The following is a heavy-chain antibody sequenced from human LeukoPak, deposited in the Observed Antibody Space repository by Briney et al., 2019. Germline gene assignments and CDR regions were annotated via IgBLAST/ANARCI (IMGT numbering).Heavy chain of an antibody. CDR3: ARWRRYYCDY. D-gene: IGHD3-10*01. J-gene: IGHJ4*02. CDR2: IIPILGIA. Sequence: ASVKVSCKASGYTFTDYFVHWVRQAPGQGLEWMGRIIPILGIANYAQKFQGRVTITADKSTSTAYMELSSLRSEGTAVYYCARWRRYYCDYWGQGTLVTVSS. CDR1: GYTFTDYF. V-gene: IGHV1-69*02.